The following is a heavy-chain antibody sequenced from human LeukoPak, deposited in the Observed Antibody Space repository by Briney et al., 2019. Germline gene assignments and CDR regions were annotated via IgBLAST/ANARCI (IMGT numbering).Heavy chain of an antibody. J-gene: IGHJ4*02. CDR3: ARGYGDYDYFDY. Sequence: GGSLRLSCAASGCTVSSNYMSWVRQAPGKGLEWVSVIYSGGSTYYADSVKGRFTISRDNSKNTLYLQMNSLRAEDTAVYYCARGYGDYDYFDYWGQGTLVTVSS. CDR1: GCTVSSNY. CDR2: IYSGGST. V-gene: IGHV3-53*01. D-gene: IGHD4-17*01.